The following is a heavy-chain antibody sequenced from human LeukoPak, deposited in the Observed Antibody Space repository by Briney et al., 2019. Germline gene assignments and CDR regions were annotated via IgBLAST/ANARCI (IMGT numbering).Heavy chain of an antibody. V-gene: IGHV1-24*01. CDR2: FDPEDGET. CDR3: ATLPGIAAATVDY. CDR1: GYTLTELS. D-gene: IGHD6-13*01. J-gene: IGHJ4*02. Sequence: ASVKVSCKVSGYTLTELSMHWVRQAPGKGLEWMGGFDPEDGETIYAQKFQGRVTMTEDTSTDTAYMELSSLRSKDTAVYYCATLPGIAAATVDYWGQGTLVTVSS.